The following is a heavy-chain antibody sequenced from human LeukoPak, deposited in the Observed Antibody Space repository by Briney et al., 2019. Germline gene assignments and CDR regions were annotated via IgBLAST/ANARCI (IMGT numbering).Heavy chain of an antibody. CDR1: GGSVSSGSYY. D-gene: IGHD6-19*01. CDR3: ARDSGYVDY. CDR2: IYYSGST. V-gene: IGHV4-61*01. J-gene: IGHJ4*02. Sequence: SETLSLTCTVSGGSVSSGSYYWSWIRQPPGKGLEWIGYIYYSGSTNYNHSLKSRVTISVDTSKNQFSLKLSSVTAADTAGYFCARDSGYVDYWGQGTLVTVSS.